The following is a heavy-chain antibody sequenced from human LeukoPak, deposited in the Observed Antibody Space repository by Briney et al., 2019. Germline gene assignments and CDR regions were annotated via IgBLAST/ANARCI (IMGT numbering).Heavy chain of an antibody. D-gene: IGHD4-11*01. CDR3: AKDTYSNYFDY. J-gene: IGHJ4*02. CDR1: AFTSTRYA. CDR2: ISGSGGST. V-gene: IGHV3-23*01. Sequence: GRSLTLSCAPAAFTSTRYAMSWARQAPRDGLEWGSAISGSGGSTYYGDSVKGRFTISRDHSKNTLYLQMNSLRAEDTAVYYCAKDTYSNYFDYGGQGTLVTVSS.